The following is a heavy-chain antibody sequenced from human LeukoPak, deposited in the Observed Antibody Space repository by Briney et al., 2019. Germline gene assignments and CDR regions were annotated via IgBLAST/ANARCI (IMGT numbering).Heavy chain of an antibody. Sequence: GESLKISSYSFGYSFTSYWIYWVRQMPGPPLEWMRIIYPGDSDIRYSPSFKSQVTISADKSISTAYLQWSSLKAADTAVYYCAIRCSGRYNDYWGQGTLVTVSS. CDR2: IYPGDSDI. V-gene: IGHV5-51*01. D-gene: IGHD1-26*01. CDR1: GYSFTSYW. J-gene: IGHJ4*02. CDR3: AIRCSGRYNDY.